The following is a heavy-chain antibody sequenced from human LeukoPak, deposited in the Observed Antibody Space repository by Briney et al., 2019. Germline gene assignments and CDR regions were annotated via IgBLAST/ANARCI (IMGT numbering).Heavy chain of an antibody. CDR2: ISSSSSYI. J-gene: IGHJ4*02. D-gene: IGHD3-10*01. V-gene: IGHV3-21*04. Sequence: GGSLRLSCAASGFTFSSYSMNWVRQAPGKGLEWVSSISSSSSYIKYADSVKGRFTISRDNSKNTLYLQMNSLRAEDTAVYYCAKDKLLWFGELYYFDYWGQGTLVTVSS. CDR1: GFTFSSYS. CDR3: AKDKLLWFGELYYFDY.